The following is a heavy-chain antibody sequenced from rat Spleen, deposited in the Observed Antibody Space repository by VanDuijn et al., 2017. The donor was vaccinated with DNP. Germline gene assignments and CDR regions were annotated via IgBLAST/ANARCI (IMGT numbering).Heavy chain of an antibody. V-gene: IGHV2-1*01. D-gene: IGHD1-6*01. CDR2: IWSGGST. CDR3: ARWGYTTDYAMDA. J-gene: IGHJ4*01. CDR1: GLSLTSNS. Sequence: QVQLKESGPGLVQPSQTLSLTCTVSGLSLTSNSVHWVRQPPGKGLEWIATIWSGGSTDYNSALKSRLSISRDTSKSQVLLKMNSLQTEDTAMYFCARWGYTTDYAMDAWGQGTSVTVSS.